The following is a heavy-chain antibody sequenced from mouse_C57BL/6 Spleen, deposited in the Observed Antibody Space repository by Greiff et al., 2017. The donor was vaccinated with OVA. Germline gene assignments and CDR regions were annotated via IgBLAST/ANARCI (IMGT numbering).Heavy chain of an antibody. D-gene: IGHD2-3*01. V-gene: IGHV10-3*01. CDR2: IRSKSSNYAT. CDR1: GFTFNTYA. Sequence: EVQLVESGGGLVQPKGSLKLSCAASGFTFNTYAMHWVRQAPGKGLEWVARIRSKSSNYATYYADSVKARFTISRDDSQSMLYLQMNNLKTEDTAMYDCVRDHIYDGYYARDYWGQGTSVTVSS. CDR3: VRDHIYDGYYARDY. J-gene: IGHJ4*01.